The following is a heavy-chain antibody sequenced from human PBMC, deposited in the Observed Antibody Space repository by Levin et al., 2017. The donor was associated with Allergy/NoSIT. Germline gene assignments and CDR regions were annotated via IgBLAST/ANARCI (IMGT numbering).Heavy chain of an antibody. Sequence: KISCKASGGTFSSYAISWVRQAPGQGLEWMGGIIPIFGTANYAQKFQGRVTITADESTSTAYMELSSLRSEDTAVYFCARGTVRGLITSFDYWGQGTLVTVSS. D-gene: IGHD3-10*01. J-gene: IGHJ4*02. CDR2: IIPIFGTA. V-gene: IGHV1-69*01. CDR3: ARGTVRGLITSFDY. CDR1: GGTFSSYA.